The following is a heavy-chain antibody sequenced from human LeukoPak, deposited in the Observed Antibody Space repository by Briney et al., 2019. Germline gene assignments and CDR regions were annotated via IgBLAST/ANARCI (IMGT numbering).Heavy chain of an antibody. CDR3: ATDLEGSGSSGRYYYYGMDV. D-gene: IGHD3-10*01. V-gene: IGHV1-24*01. CDR2: FDPEDGET. J-gene: IGHJ6*04. CDR1: GYTLPELS. Sequence: GASVKVSCKVSGYTLPELSMHWVRQAPGKGLEWMGGFDPEDGETIYAQKFQGRVTMTEDRSTDTAYMELSSLRSEDTAVYYCATDLEGSGSSGRYYYYGMDVWGKGTTVTVSS.